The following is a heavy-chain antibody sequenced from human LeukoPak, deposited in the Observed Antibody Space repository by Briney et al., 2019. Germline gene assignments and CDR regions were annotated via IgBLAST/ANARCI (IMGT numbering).Heavy chain of an antibody. CDR1: GGSISSSSYY. Sequence: PSETLSLTCTVSGGSISSSSYYWGWIRQPPGKGLEWIGSIYYSGSTYYNPSLKSRVTISVDTFKNQFSLKLSSVTAADTAVYYCARQGSDFWSGYTNWFDPWGQGTLVTVSS. CDR3: ARQGSDFWSGYTNWFDP. D-gene: IGHD3-3*01. J-gene: IGHJ5*02. CDR2: IYYSGST. V-gene: IGHV4-39*01.